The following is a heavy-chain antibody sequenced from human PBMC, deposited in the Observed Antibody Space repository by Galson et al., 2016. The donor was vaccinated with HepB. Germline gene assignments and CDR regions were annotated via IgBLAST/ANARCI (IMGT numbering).Heavy chain of an antibody. CDR2: IYPGDSET. J-gene: IGHJ4*02. V-gene: IGHV5-51*01. CDR3: ARPPGSVGNTDY. CDR1: GYRFTTYW. D-gene: IGHD1-26*01. Sequence: QSGAEVTKPGESLKISCKGSGYRFTTYWIGWVRQMPGKGLEWMGIIYPGDSETNYSPSFQGQVTISVDKSISTVYLQWSSLKASDTAMYYCARPPGSVGNTDYWGQGTLVTVSS.